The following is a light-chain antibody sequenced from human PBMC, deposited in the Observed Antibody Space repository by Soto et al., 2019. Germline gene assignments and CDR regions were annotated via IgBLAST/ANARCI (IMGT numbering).Light chain of an antibody. Sequence: EIVLTQSPGTLSLSPGERATLSCTASESVNIMYLGWYQQKPGQAPRLVIFHTSLRPTGIPDRFSGSGSGTDFSLPISRLETQDFAVYYCQHFGGSLTVTFGQGTRLEIK. CDR3: QHFGGSLTVT. CDR2: HTS. CDR1: ESVNIMY. J-gene: IGKJ5*01. V-gene: IGKV3-20*01.